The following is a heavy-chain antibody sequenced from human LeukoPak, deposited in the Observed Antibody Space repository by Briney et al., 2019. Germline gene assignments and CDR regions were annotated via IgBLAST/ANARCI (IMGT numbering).Heavy chain of an antibody. J-gene: IGHJ4*02. Sequence: GGSLRLSCAASGLAFSAYKMHWVRQAPRKGLVWFSRISTDGYTTDYADFVQGRFTASRDNTKNTWSLEMNSLRAEDTAVYYCVVGGSPGYWGQGTLVTVSS. V-gene: IGHV3-74*01. D-gene: IGHD2-15*01. CDR2: ISTDGYTT. CDR3: VVGGSPGY. CDR1: GLAFSAYK.